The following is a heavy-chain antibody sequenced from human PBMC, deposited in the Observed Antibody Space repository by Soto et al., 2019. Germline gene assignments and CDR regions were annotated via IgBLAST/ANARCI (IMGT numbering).Heavy chain of an antibody. CDR2: ISYDGSNK. J-gene: IGHJ6*02. D-gene: IGHD3-3*01. CDR1: GFTFSSYA. Sequence: GGSLRLSCAASGFTFSSYAMHWVRQAPGKGLEWVAVISYDGSNKYYADSVKGRFTISRDNSKNTLYLQMNSLRAEDTAVYYCAREARGRFLEWLPENPYYYYGMDVWGQGTTVTVSS. V-gene: IGHV3-30-3*01. CDR3: AREARGRFLEWLPENPYYYYGMDV.